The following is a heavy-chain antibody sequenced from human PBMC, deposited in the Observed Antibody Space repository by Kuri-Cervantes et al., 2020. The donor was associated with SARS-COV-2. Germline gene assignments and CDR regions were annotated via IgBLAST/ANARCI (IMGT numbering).Heavy chain of an antibody. D-gene: IGHD3-10*01. Sequence: GSLKISCEGSGFMFTTYAMHWVRQAPGKGLEWVAVIWYDGSNKSYADSVKGRFTISRDNSKNTLYLQMNSLRGEDTAVYYCARDTPTLVRGVVSDRWLDPWGQGTLVTVSS. CDR1: GFMFTTYA. V-gene: IGHV3-33*01. J-gene: IGHJ5*02. CDR2: IWYDGSNK. CDR3: ARDTPTLVRGVVSDRWLDP.